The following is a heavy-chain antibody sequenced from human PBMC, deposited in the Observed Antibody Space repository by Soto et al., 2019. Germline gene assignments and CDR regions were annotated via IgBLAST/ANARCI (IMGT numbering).Heavy chain of an antibody. D-gene: IGHD3-3*01. V-gene: IGHV3-48*02. CDR3: ARERIIDFGAYYYYGMDV. J-gene: IGHJ6*02. CDR1: GFTFSSYS. Sequence: PGGSLRLSCAASGFTFSSYSMNWVRQAPGKGLEWVSYIDISSSTIYYADSVKGRFTISRDNAKNSLYLQMNSLRDEDTAVYYCARERIIDFGAYYYYGMDVWGQGTTVTVSS. CDR2: IDISSSTI.